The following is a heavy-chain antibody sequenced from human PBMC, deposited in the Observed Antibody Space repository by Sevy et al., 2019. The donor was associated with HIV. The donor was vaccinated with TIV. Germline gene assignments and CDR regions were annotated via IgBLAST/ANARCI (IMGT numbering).Heavy chain of an antibody. J-gene: IGHJ4*02. D-gene: IGHD2-15*01. CDR1: GFTFSDYG. CDR2: ILYDGSNK. CDR3: AKVRCRFCSGGSSYYFDN. V-gene: IGHV3-30*18. Sequence: GGSLRLSCAASGFTFSDYGMNWFRQAPGRGLEWVVVILYDGSNKYYSDSVKGLFTISRDNSKDTLFLQMNSLRAEDTAVYYCAKVRCRFCSGGSSYYFDNWGQGTLVTVSS.